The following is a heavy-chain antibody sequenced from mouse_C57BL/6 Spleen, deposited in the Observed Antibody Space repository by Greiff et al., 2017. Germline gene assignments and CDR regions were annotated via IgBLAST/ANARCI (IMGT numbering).Heavy chain of an antibody. CDR2: INPSSGYT. CDR3: ARGGITTDWYFDV. Sequence: QVQLQQSGAELARPGASVKMSCKASGYTFTSYTMHWVKQRPGQGLEWIGYINPSSGYTKYNQKFKDKATLTADKSSSPAYMQLSSLTSEDYAVYYCARGGITTDWYFDVWGTGTTVTVSS. D-gene: IGHD1-1*01. J-gene: IGHJ1*03. V-gene: IGHV1-4*01. CDR1: GYTFTSYT.